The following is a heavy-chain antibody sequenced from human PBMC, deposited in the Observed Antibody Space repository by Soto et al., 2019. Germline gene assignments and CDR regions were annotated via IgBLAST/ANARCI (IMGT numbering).Heavy chain of an antibody. J-gene: IGHJ5*02. V-gene: IGHV1-46*01. Sequence: QVQLVQSGTEVKKPGASVKVSCKASGFTFTNYYMHWVRQAPGQGLEWMGIMNPTDGSTTYAQKFRGRVTMTRAPSTSTVSLELSSLTSEDTAVFYCARAPPNDGWFDPWGQGTLVIVS. CDR1: GFTFTNYY. CDR2: MNPTDGST. CDR3: ARAPPNDGWFDP. D-gene: IGHD1-1*01.